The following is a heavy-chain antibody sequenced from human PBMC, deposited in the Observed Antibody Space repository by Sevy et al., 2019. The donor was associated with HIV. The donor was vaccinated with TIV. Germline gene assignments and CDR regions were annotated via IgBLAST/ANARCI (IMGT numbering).Heavy chain of an antibody. CDR1: AGSSSSYY. CDR3: AGGPEGIVEGAHYDY. V-gene: IGHV4-4*07. CDR2: LYTSGST. J-gene: IGHJ4*02. Sequence: SETLSLTCRVSAGSSSSYYWSWIRQPAGKGLEWIGRLYTSGSTKYNPSLESRVTMSVDTTKTQFSLMLSSVSAAEAAVYYGAGGPEGIVEGAHYDYWGQGIPVTVSS. D-gene: IGHD1-26*01.